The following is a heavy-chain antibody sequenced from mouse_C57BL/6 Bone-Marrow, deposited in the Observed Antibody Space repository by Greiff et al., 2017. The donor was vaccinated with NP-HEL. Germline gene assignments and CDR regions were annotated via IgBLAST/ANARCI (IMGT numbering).Heavy chain of an antibody. J-gene: IGHJ3*01. V-gene: IGHV1-81*01. CDR2: IYPRSGNT. CDR3: ARGWLPTWFAY. D-gene: IGHD2-2*01. CDR1: GYTFTSYG. Sequence: VQLQQSGAELARPGASVKLSCKASGYTFTSYGISWVKQRTGQGLEWIGEIYPRSGNTYYNEKFKGKATLTADKSSSTAYMELRSLTSEDSAVYFCARGWLPTWFAYWGQGTLVTVSA.